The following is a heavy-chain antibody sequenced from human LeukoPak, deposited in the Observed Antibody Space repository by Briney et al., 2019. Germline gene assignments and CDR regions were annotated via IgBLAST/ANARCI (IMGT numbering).Heavy chain of an antibody. CDR1: GGSISSYY. Sequence: PSETLSLTCTVSGGSISSYYWSWIRQPPGKGLEWVGYIHYSGSTTYNPSLKSRVTISVDTSKNQFSLKLSSVTAAATAVYLCARGGVATFDYWGQGTLVTVSS. CDR2: IHYSGST. CDR3: ARGGVATFDY. D-gene: IGHD2-8*01. V-gene: IGHV4-59*01. J-gene: IGHJ4*02.